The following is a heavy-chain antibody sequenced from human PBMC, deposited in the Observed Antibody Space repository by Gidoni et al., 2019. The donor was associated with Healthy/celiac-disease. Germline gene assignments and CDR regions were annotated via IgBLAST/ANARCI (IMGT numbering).Heavy chain of an antibody. D-gene: IGHD6-19*01. Sequence: EVQLVQSGAEVKKPGESLKISCKGSGYRFTSYWIGWVRQMPGKGLEWMGIIYPGDSDTRYSPSFQGQVTISADKSISTAYLQWSSLKASDTAMYYCARQLVGYSSGWFFDYWGQGTLVTVSS. CDR3: ARQLVGYSSGWFFDY. CDR1: GYRFTSYW. V-gene: IGHV5-51*01. J-gene: IGHJ4*02. CDR2: IYPGDSDT.